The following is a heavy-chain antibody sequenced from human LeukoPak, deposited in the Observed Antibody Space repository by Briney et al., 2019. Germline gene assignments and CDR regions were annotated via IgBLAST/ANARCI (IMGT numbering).Heavy chain of an antibody. CDR3: ARAAITILGVVRTQTTSGPHRFDP. J-gene: IGHJ5*02. V-gene: IGHV1-46*01. CDR1: GYTFTGYY. Sequence: ASVKVSCKASGYTFTGYYMHWVRQAPGQGLEWMGIINPSGGTTNYAQKFRGRVTMTRDMSPSTVYMELSSLRSEDTAVYHCARAAITILGVVRTQTTSGPHRFDPWGQGTLVTVSS. CDR2: INPSGGTT. D-gene: IGHD3-3*01.